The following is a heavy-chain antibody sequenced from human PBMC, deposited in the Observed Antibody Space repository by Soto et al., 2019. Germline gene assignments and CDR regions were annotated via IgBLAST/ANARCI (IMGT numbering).Heavy chain of an antibody. CDR3: ASQLAYCGGDCYTEPIEY. D-gene: IGHD2-21*02. CDR2: IKPKTGDT. CDR1: GYTFTAYY. Sequence: QAQLVQSGAEVKKPGASVKVSCKTSGYTFTAYYIHWVRQAPGQGLEWVGRIKPKTGDTKSATKFHGRGTMTGGTSITTAYMELGRLRSDDTAVYYCASQLAYCGGDCYTEPIEYWGQGTLVTVSS. V-gene: IGHV1-2*06. J-gene: IGHJ4*02.